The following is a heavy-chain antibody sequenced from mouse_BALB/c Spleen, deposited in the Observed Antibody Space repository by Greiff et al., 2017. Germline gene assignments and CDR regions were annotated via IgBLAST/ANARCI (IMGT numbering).Heavy chain of an antibody. J-gene: IGHJ4*01. D-gene: IGHD1-1*01. Sequence: EVQVVESGGDLVKPGGSLKLSCAASGFTFSSYGMSWVRQTPDKRLEWVATISSGGSYTYYPDSVKGRFTISRDNAKNTLYLQMSSLKSEDTAMYYCASNYYYGSSCAMDYWGQGTSVTVSS. CDR3: ASNYYYGSSCAMDY. V-gene: IGHV5-6*01. CDR2: ISSGGSYT. CDR1: GFTFSSYG.